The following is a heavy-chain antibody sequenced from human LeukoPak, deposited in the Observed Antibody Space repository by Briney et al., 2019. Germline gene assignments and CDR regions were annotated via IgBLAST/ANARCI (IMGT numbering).Heavy chain of an antibody. J-gene: IGHJ4*02. CDR1: GGSISSYY. D-gene: IGHD6-13*01. CDR2: ISTSGST. V-gene: IGHV4-4*07. Sequence: SETLSLTCTVSGGSISSYYWSWIRQPAGKGLESIGHISTSGSTNYNPSLKSRVTMSVDTSKNQFSLKLSSVTAADTAVYYCARDSGSSSWYADNVGGFDYWGQGTLVTVSS. CDR3: ARDSGSSSWYADNVGGFDY.